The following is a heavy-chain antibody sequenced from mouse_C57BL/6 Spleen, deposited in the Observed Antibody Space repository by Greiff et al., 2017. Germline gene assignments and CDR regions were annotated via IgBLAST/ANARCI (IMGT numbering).Heavy chain of an antibody. Sequence: GGGLVQPKGSLKLSCAASGFTFNTYAMHWVRQAPGKGLEWVARIRSNSSNYATYYAESVKDRFTISRDDSQSMLYLQMNNLKTEDTAMYYCVRHYEGAMDYWGQGTSVTVSS. D-gene: IGHD2-4*01. CDR1: GFTFNTYA. V-gene: IGHV10-3*01. J-gene: IGHJ4*01. CDR3: VRHYEGAMDY. CDR2: IRSNSSNYAT.